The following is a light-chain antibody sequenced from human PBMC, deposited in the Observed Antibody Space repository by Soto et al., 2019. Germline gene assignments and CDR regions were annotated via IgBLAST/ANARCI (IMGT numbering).Light chain of an antibody. Sequence: DIQMTQSPSSLSASVGDRVTITCRASQSIRSYLNWYQQKPGKAPKSIIYAASTLQSGVPSRLSGSGSGTEFTLTISSLQPEDVATYYCLQLNTYPWTFGQGTKVDIK. V-gene: IGKV1-17*01. J-gene: IGKJ1*01. CDR1: QSIRSY. CDR3: LQLNTYPWT. CDR2: AAS.